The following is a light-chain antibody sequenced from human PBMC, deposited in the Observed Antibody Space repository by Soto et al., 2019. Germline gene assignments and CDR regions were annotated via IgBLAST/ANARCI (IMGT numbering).Light chain of an antibody. CDR2: AAS. V-gene: IGKV1-17*01. J-gene: IGKJ1*01. CDR3: LQHNSYPQT. Sequence: DIQMTQSPSSLSASVGDRVTITCRASQGIRDALGWYQQKPGKAPKRLIYAASSLQSGVPSRFSGSGSGTEFTLTISSPQPEDFATYYCLQHNSYPQTFGQRTKVEIK. CDR1: QGIRDA.